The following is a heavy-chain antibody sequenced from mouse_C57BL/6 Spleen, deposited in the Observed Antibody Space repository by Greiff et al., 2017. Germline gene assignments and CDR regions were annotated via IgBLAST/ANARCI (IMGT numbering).Heavy chain of an antibody. D-gene: IGHD2-4*01. J-gene: IGHJ3*01. CDR3: ARSGYDYDGTWFAY. CDR2: IDPNSGGT. CDR1: GYTFTSYW. Sequence: QVHVKQPGAELVKPGASVKLSCKASGYTFTSYWMHWVKQRPGRGLEWIGRIDPNSGGTKYNEKFKSKATLTVDKPSSTAYLQLSSLTSEDSAVYYCARSGYDYDGTWFAYWGQGTLVTVSA. V-gene: IGHV1-72*01.